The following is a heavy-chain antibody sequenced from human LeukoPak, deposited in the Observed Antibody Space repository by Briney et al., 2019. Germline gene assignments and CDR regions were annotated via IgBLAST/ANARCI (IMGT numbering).Heavy chain of an antibody. CDR1: GGSFSGYY. Sequence: SETLSLTCAVYGGSFSGYYCSWIRQPPGKGLEWIGEINHSGSTNNNPSLKSRVTISVDTSKSQFSLKLSSVTAADTAVYYCARGRYDSSGYQSGPADYWGQGTLVTVSS. D-gene: IGHD3-22*01. CDR2: INHSGST. J-gene: IGHJ4*02. CDR3: ARGRYDSSGYQSGPADY. V-gene: IGHV4-34*01.